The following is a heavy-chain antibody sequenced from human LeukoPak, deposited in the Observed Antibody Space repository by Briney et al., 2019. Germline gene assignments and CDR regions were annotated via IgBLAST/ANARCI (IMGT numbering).Heavy chain of an antibody. V-gene: IGHV1-24*01. Sequence: ASVKVSCKVSGYTLTELSMHWVRQAPGKGLEWMGGFDPEDGETIYAQKFQGRVTMTTDTSTSTAYMELRSLRSDDTAVYYCARDRAAAGQRVFDYWGQGTLVTVSS. D-gene: IGHD6-13*01. CDR2: FDPEDGET. J-gene: IGHJ4*02. CDR3: ARDRAAAGQRVFDY. CDR1: GYTLTELS.